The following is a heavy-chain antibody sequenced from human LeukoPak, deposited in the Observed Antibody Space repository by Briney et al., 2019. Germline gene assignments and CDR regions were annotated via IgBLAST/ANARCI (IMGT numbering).Heavy chain of an antibody. CDR1: GFTFSHHW. Sequence: GGSLRLSCTASGFTFSHHWMTWVRQAPEKGLEWVAKIKEDGSEKDYVDSVKGRFTISGDNGKNSLYLQMNSLRGEDTAVYYCARLNWNYADYWGQGTLVTVSS. CDR3: ARLNWNYADY. V-gene: IGHV3-7*01. D-gene: IGHD3-3*01. J-gene: IGHJ4*02. CDR2: IKEDGSEK.